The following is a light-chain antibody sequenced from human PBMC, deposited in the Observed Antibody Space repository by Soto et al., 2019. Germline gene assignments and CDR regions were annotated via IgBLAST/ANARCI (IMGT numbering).Light chain of an antibody. CDR2: GAS. CDR3: QQYCSSPPFA. CDR1: QSVSSSY. J-gene: IGKJ3*01. Sequence: EIVLTQSPGTLSLSPGERATLSCRASQSVSSSYLAWYQQKPGQAPRLLIYGASSRATGIPDRFSGSGSGTDFPLTISRLEPEDFAVYYCQQYCSSPPFAFGPGTKMDIK. V-gene: IGKV3-20*01.